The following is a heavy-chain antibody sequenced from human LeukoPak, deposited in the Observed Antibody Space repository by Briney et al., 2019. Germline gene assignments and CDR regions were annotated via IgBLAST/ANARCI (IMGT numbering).Heavy chain of an antibody. D-gene: IGHD6-13*01. V-gene: IGHV4-38-2*02. Sequence: SETLSLTRTVSGYSISSGYYWGWIRQPPGKGLEWIGSIYHSGSTYYNPSLKSRVTISVDTSKNQFSLKLSSVTAADTAVYYCARGSIAAAGTVPYDAFDIWGQGTMVTVSS. J-gene: IGHJ3*02. CDR2: IYHSGST. CDR1: GYSISSGYY. CDR3: ARGSIAAAGTVPYDAFDI.